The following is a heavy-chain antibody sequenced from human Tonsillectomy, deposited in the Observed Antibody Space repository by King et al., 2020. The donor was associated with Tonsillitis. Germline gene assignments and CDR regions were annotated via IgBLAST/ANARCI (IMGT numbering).Heavy chain of an antibody. CDR1: GYTFTSCG. CDR2: ISAYNGNT. D-gene: IGHD3-3*01. Sequence: VQLVESGAEVKKPGASVKVSCKASGYTFTSCGISWVRQAPGQGLEWMGWISAYNGNTNYAQKLQGRVTMTTDTSTSTAYMELRGLRSDDTAVYYCARATKYYDFWGGSFDYWGQGTLVTVSS. V-gene: IGHV1-18*01. J-gene: IGHJ4*02. CDR3: ARATKYYDFWGGSFDY.